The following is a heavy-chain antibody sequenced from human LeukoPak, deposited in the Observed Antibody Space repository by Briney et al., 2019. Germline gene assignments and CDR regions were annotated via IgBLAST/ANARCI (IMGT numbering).Heavy chain of an antibody. D-gene: IGHD3-10*01. CDR3: ATDPYYGSGRPFDY. Sequence: GASVTVSCKVSGYTLTELSMHWVRQAPGKGLEWMGGFDPEDGETIYAQKFQGRVTMTEDTSTDTAYMELSSLRSEDTAVYYCATDPYYGSGRPFDYWGQGTLVTVSS. V-gene: IGHV1-24*01. CDR1: GYTLTELS. CDR2: FDPEDGET. J-gene: IGHJ4*02.